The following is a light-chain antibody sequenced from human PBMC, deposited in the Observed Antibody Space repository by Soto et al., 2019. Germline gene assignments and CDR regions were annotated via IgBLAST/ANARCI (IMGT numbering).Light chain of an antibody. CDR1: SSDVGTYKY. J-gene: IGLJ1*01. Sequence: QSVLTQPASVSGSPGQSITISCTGTSSDVGTYKYVSWYQQHPGKAPKLMIYDVSNRPSGVSNRFSGSKSGNTASLTFSGLQAEDEADYYCNSYTTSSTLVFGTGTKVTVL. V-gene: IGLV2-14*03. CDR2: DVS. CDR3: NSYTTSSTLV.